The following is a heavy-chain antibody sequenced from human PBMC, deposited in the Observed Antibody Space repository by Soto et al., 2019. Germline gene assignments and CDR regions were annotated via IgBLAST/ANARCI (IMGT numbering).Heavy chain of an antibody. J-gene: IGHJ6*02. CDR1: GYSFTTYG. V-gene: IGHV1-18*01. Sequence: QVQLVQSRGEVKKPGASVKVSCKTSGYSFTTYGISWVRQAPGQGLEWMGWISGYNGNTNYAQNLQGRGTMTTDTSRSTAYMELSSLRSDDTAVYYCAREGPAPYYYYGMDVWGQGSTVTVSS. CDR2: ISGYNGNT. CDR3: AREGPAPYYYYGMDV.